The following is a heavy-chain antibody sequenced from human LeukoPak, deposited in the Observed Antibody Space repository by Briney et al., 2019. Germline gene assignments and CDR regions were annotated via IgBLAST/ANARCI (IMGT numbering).Heavy chain of an antibody. CDR1: GGSISSGGYY. CDR2: IYYSGST. Sequence: PSETLSLTCTVSGGSISSGGYYWSWIRQHPGKGLEWIGHIYYSGSTYYNPSLKSRVTISVDTSKNQFSLKLSSVTAADTAVYYCARARAVVTAIYDYWGQGTLVTVSS. CDR3: ARARAVVTAIYDY. V-gene: IGHV4-31*03. J-gene: IGHJ4*02. D-gene: IGHD2-21*02.